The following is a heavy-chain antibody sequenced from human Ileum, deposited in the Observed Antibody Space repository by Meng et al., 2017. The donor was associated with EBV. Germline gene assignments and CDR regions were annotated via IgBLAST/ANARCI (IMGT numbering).Heavy chain of an antibody. CDR3: AIYAEGAGGKGY. CDR2: HSGSP. Sequence: QVMLDESGPVLVKPSQTVSLTCAVSGGSISSGAYHWSWIRQPPGKGLEWIGHSGSPSYHPSLRSRLTISVDPSKNQFSLRLDSATAADTAVYYCAIYAEGAGGKGYWGQGTLVTVSS. V-gene: IGHV4-30-4*01. J-gene: IGHJ4*02. CDR1: GGSISSGAYH. D-gene: IGHD6-13*01.